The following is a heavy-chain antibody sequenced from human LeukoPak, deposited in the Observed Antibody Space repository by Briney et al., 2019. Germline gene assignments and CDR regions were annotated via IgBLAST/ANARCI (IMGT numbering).Heavy chain of an antibody. V-gene: IGHV4-59*08. D-gene: IGHD3-16*01. CDR3: ARHGGGVFDR. CDR1: GGSISTYY. Sequence: SETLSLTCTVPGGSISTYYWSWIRQPPGKELEWVGYIYYSGSTSYNPSLMSRVTISLDTSKNQFSLNLSSVTAADTAVYYCARHGGGVFDRWGQGTLVTVSS. J-gene: IGHJ5*02. CDR2: IYYSGST.